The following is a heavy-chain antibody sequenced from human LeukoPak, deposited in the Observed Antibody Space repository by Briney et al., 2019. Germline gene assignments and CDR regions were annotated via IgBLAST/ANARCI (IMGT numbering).Heavy chain of an antibody. J-gene: IGHJ5*02. D-gene: IGHD2-15*01. CDR3: ARLDVVVVAATPIYWFDP. V-gene: IGHV5-51*01. Sequence: GESLKISCKGSGYSFTSYWIGWVRQMPGKGLEWMGIIYPGDSDTRYSPSFQGQVTISAVKSISTAYLQWSSLKASDTAMYYCARLDVVVVAATPIYWFDPWGQGTLVTVSS. CDR1: GYSFTSYW. CDR2: IYPGDSDT.